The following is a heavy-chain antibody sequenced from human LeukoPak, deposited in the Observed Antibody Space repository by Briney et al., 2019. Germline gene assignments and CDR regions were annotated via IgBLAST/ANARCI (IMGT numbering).Heavy chain of an antibody. D-gene: IGHD2-15*01. CDR3: ARAGPRYCSGGSCYGPIDY. Sequence: PSETLSLTCVVHGGSFSGYYWSWIRQPPGKGLEWIGEINHSGRTNYNPSLKSRVTISVDTSKNQFSLKLSSVTAADTAAYYCARAGPRYCSGGSCYGPIDYWGQGTLVTVSS. V-gene: IGHV4-34*01. J-gene: IGHJ4*02. CDR2: INHSGRT. CDR1: GGSFSGYY.